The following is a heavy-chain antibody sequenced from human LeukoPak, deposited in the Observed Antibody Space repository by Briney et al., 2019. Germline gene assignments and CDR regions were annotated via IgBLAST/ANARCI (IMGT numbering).Heavy chain of an antibody. CDR3: ARDSPNCSGGSCYASYYFDY. J-gene: IGHJ4*02. CDR1: GYTFSSYY. V-gene: IGHV1-46*01. D-gene: IGHD2-15*01. Sequence: ASVKVSCKASGYTFSSYYMHWVRQAPGQGLEWMGIINPNGGSTSYAQKFQDRVTMTRDMSTSTVYMELSSLRSEDTAVYYSARDSPNCSGGSCYASYYFDYWGQGTLVTVSS. CDR2: INPNGGST.